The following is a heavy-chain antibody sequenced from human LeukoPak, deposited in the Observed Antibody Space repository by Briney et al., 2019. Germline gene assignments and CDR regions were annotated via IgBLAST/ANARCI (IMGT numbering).Heavy chain of an antibody. J-gene: IGHJ6*02. CDR3: AREFERWFGELSFPYYYYYGMDV. CDR1: GFTFSSYS. CDR2: ISSSSSTI. Sequence: GGSLRLSCAASGFTFSSYSTSWVRQASGKGLEWVSYISSSSSTIYYADSVKGRFTISRDNAKNSLYLQMNSLRAEDTAVYYCAREFERWFGELSFPYYYYYGMDVWGQGTTVTVSS. V-gene: IGHV3-48*04. D-gene: IGHD3-10*01.